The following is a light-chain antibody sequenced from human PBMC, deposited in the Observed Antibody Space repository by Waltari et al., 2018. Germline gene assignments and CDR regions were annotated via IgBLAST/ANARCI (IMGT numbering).Light chain of an antibody. J-gene: IGKJ1*01. V-gene: IGKV1-33*01. Sequence: DIQMTQSPSSLSASVGDRVTITCQASQDIKKYLNWYQQKPGKAPNLLIYDTSNLETGVPSRFSGSGSGTSFTFTITSLQPEDIAIYYCHQYDNLPRTFGQGTKVEIK. CDR3: HQYDNLPRT. CDR2: DTS. CDR1: QDIKKY.